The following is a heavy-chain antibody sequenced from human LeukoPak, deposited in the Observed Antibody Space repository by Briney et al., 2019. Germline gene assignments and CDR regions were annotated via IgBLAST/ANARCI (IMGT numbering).Heavy chain of an antibody. D-gene: IGHD6-13*01. CDR2: INHSGST. CDR3: ARDAAAGYSSSWSFD. V-gene: IGHV4-34*01. CDR1: GGSFSGYY. J-gene: IGHJ4*02. Sequence: PSETLSLTCAVSGGSFSGYYWTWIRQPPGKRLEWIGEINHSGSTSYNPSLESRVTISVETSKNQFSLKLSSVTAADTAVYYCARDAAAGYSSSWSFDWGQGTLVTVSS.